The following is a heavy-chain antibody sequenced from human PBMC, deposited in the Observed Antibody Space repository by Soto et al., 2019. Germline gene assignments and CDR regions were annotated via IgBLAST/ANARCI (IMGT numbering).Heavy chain of an antibody. J-gene: IGHJ5*02. CDR1: GGSISSYY. CDR2: IYYSGST. CDR3: AKRGSNWFDP. Sequence: QVQLQESGPGLVKPSETLSLTCTVSGGSISSYYWSWIRQPPGKGLEWIGYIYYSGSTNYNPSLKSRITISVDTSKNQFSLKLSSVTAADTAVYYCAKRGSNWFDPGGQGTLVTVSS. V-gene: IGHV4-59*08.